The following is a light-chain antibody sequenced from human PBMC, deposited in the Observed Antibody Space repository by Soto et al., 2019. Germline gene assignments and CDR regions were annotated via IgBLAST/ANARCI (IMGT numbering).Light chain of an antibody. J-gene: IGLJ3*02. CDR1: SGHSSYA. CDR2: LNSDGSH. CDR3: QTWGTGTRGV. V-gene: IGLV4-69*01. Sequence: QPVLTQSPSASASLGASVKLTCTLSSGHSSYAIAWHQQQPEKGPRYLMKLNSDGSHSKGDGIPDRFSGSSSGAERYLTISSLKSEDEADYYCQTWGTGTRGVFGGGTKLTVL.